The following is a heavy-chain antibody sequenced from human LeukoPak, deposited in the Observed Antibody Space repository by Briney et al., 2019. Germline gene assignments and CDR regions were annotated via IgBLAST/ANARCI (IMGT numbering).Heavy chain of an antibody. CDR2: IIPIFGTT. D-gene: IGHD6-13*01. CDR3: ARSSIIAAAGPYYFDY. CDR1: GGTFSSYA. Sequence: ASVKVSCKASGGTFSSYAISWVRQAPGQGLEWMGGIIPIFGTTNYAQKFQGRVTITADKSTSTAYMELSSLRSEDTAVYYCARSSIIAAAGPYYFDYWGQGTLVTVSS. J-gene: IGHJ4*02. V-gene: IGHV1-69*06.